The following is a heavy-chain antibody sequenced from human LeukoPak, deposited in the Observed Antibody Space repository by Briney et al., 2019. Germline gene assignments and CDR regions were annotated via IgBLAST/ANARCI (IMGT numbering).Heavy chain of an antibody. V-gene: IGHV3-23*01. Sequence: GGSLRLSCAASGFTFSSYAMSWVRQAPGKGLEWVSAISGSGGSTYYADAVKGRFTISRDNSKSTLYLQVSSLRAEDTAVYYCAKDRGDNYGLGVSWGQGTLVTVSS. CDR2: ISGSGGST. CDR3: AKDRGDNYGLGVS. D-gene: IGHD5-18*01. CDR1: GFTFSSYA. J-gene: IGHJ5*02.